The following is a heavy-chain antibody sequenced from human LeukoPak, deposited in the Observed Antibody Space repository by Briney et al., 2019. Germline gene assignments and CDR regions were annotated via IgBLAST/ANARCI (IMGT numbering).Heavy chain of an antibody. V-gene: IGHV3-48*03. Sequence: GGSLRLSCAASGFTFSSYEMNWVRQAPGKGLEWVSYISSSGSTIYYADSVKGRFTISRDNTKNSLYLQMNSLGAEDTAVYYCARSEYYGDGSSTNWFDPWGQGTLVTVSS. J-gene: IGHJ5*02. CDR1: GFTFSSYE. D-gene: IGHD4-17*01. CDR3: ARSEYYGDGSSTNWFDP. CDR2: ISSSGSTI.